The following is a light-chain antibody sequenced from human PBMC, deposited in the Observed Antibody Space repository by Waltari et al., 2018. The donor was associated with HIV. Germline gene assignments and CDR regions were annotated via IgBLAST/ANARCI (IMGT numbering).Light chain of an antibody. CDR1: PSVLYSSNNKNY. CDR2: WAS. V-gene: IGKV4-1*01. J-gene: IGKJ2*03. Sequence: DIVMTQSPDSLAVSLGERATINCKSSPSVLYSSNNKNYLAWYQQKPGQPPKLLIYWASTRESGVPDRFSGSGSGTDFTLTISSLQAEDVAFYYCQQYYSTPHSFGQGTKLEIK. CDR3: QQYYSTPHS.